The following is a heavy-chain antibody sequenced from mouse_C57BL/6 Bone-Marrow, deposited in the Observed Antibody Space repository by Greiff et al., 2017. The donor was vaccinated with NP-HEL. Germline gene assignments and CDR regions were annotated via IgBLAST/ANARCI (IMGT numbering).Heavy chain of an antibody. CDR2: INPSSGYT. Sequence: VQLQESGAELARPGASVKMSCKASGYTFTSYTMHWVKQRPGQGLEWIGYINPSSGYTKYNQKFKDKATLTADKSSSTAYMQLSSLTSEDSAVYYGARRWYHDYWGQGTTLTVSS. J-gene: IGHJ2*01. CDR1: GYTFTSYT. CDR3: ARRWYHDY. V-gene: IGHV1-4*01. D-gene: IGHD2-1*01.